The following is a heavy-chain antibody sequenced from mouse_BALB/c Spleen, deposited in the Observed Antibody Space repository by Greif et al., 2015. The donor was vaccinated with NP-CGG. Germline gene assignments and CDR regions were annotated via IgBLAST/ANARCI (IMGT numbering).Heavy chain of an antibody. Sequence: EVQLQQSGGGLVKPGGSLKLSCAASGFAFSSYDMSWVRQTPEKRLEWVACISSGGGSTYYPDTVKGRFTISRDNAKNPLYLQMSSLKSEDTAMYYCARHYYDYDLAWFAYWGQGTLVTVSA. D-gene: IGHD2-4*01. CDR3: ARHYYDYDLAWFAY. CDR2: ISSGGGST. J-gene: IGHJ3*01. V-gene: IGHV5-12-1*01. CDR1: GFAFSSYD.